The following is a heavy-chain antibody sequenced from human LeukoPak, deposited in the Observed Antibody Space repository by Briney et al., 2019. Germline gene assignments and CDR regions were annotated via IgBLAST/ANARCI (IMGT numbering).Heavy chain of an antibody. V-gene: IGHV3-30*02. CDR1: GFTFSSYG. CDR3: AKDTGYYYDSSGYFPY. D-gene: IGHD3-22*01. J-gene: IGHJ4*02. Sequence: PGGSLRLSCAASGFTFSSYGMHWVRQAPGKGLEWVAFIRYDGSNKYYADSVKGRFTISRDNSKNTLYLQMDSLRAEDTALYYCAKDTGYYYDSSGYFPYWGQGTLVTVSS. CDR2: IRYDGSNK.